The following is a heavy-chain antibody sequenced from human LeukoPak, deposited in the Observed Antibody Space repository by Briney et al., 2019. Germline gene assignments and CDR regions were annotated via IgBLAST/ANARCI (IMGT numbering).Heavy chain of an antibody. Sequence: GGSLRLSCAPSGFTLSDYYTSSSCQAPGKGLEWVSYIDRSGTYTNYADSVKGRFTISRANAKNSLYRQMNSLRPEDTVVYYGARALKDGPIFIDYWGQGTLVTVSS. CDR2: IDRSGTYT. J-gene: IGHJ4*02. D-gene: IGHD3-3*01. CDR1: GFTLSDYY. CDR3: ARALKDGPIFIDY. V-gene: IGHV3-11*05.